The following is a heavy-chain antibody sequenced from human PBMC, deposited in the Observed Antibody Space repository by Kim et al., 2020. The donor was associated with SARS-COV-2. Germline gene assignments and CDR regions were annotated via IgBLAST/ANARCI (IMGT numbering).Heavy chain of an antibody. D-gene: IGHD2-2*01. CDR2: INAGNGNT. J-gene: IGHJ4*02. CDR1: GYTFTSYA. V-gene: IGHV1-3*01. CDR3: AREIVVVPAAMPVGFDY. Sequence: ASVKVSCKAYGYTFTSYAMHWVRQAPGQRLEWMGWINAGNGNTKYSQKFQGRVTITRDTSASTAYMELSSLRSEDTAVYYCAREIVVVPAAMPVGFDYWGQGTLVTVSS.